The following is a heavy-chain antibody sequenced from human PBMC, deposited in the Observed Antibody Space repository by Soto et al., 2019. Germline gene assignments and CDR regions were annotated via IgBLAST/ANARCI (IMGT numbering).Heavy chain of an antibody. CDR1: GYTFTNHG. V-gene: IGHV1-18*01. CDR3: ARDLYPLAYYFDY. J-gene: IGHJ4*02. Sequence: ASVKVSCKASGYTFTNHGISWVRQAPGQGLEWLGWISGHNGNTKYAQRLQGRVAMTTDTSTSTAYMELRSLKSDDTAVYYCARDLYPLAYYFDYWGQGTLVTVSS. CDR2: ISGHNGNT.